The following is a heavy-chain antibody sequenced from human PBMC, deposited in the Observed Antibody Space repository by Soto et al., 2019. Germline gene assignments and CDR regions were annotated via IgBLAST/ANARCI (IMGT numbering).Heavy chain of an antibody. Sequence: QVQLQESGPGLVKPSETLSLTCTVSGGSIDGYNCAWIRQPPGKSLEWVGYVYYNGGSRYNPSLDSRVTLSRATSKSQFSLQLRSVTAADTAVYYCVRQGIGNLHGLVDVWGRGTTVTVSS. CDR3: VRQGIGNLHGLVDV. D-gene: IGHD3-10*01. J-gene: IGHJ6*02. V-gene: IGHV4-59*08. CDR2: VYYNGGS. CDR1: GGSIDGYN.